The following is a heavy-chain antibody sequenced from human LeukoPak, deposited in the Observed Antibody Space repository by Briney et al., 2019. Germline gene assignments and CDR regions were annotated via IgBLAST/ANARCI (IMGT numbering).Heavy chain of an antibody. D-gene: IGHD4-11*01. J-gene: IGHJ4*02. V-gene: IGHV4-59*01. Sequence: PSETLSLTCTVSGGSISSYYWNWIRQPPGKGLEWIGYIFSSGSTNYNPSLRSRVTISVDTSKNQFSLKLSSVTAADTAVYYCARGPYNFDYWGQGTLVTVSS. CDR2: IFSSGST. CDR3: ARGPYNFDY. CDR1: GGSISSYY.